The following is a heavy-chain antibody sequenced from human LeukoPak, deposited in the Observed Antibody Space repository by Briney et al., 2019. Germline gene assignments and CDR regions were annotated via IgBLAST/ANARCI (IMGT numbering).Heavy chain of an antibody. V-gene: IGHV3-30*02. CDR1: GFTFSNYE. CDR3: AKDFSYGGINNYFYMDV. D-gene: IGHD2-15*01. CDR2: IRYDGNTK. Sequence: GGSLRLSCTASGFTFSNYEMNWVRQAPGKGLERVAFIRYDGNTKYYTDSVKGRLTISRDNSKNMLYLQMNSLRAEDTAMYHCAKDFSYGGINNYFYMDVWGKGTTVIISS. J-gene: IGHJ6*03.